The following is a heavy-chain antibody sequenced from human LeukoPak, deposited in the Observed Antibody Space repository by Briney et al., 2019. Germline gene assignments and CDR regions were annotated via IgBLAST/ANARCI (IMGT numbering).Heavy chain of an antibody. CDR1: GYTFTASY. Sequence: ASVKVSCKASGYTFTASYIHWVRLAPGQGLEWMGWMNPNSGDIHYAQKFQGRVTMTRDTSISTAYMDLSSLGSDDTAVYYCARGGYDILTGSYRVRYYFDYWGQGTLVTVSS. CDR2: MNPNSGDI. D-gene: IGHD3-9*01. J-gene: IGHJ4*02. CDR3: ARGGYDILTGSYRVRYYFDY. V-gene: IGHV1-2*02.